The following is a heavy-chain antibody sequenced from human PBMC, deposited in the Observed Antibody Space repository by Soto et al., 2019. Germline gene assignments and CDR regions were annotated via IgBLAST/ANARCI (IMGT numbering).Heavy chain of an antibody. V-gene: IGHV4-31*03. CDR3: ARTEFVRNWFDP. CDR1: GGSISSGGYY. D-gene: IGHD2-21*01. CDR2: IYYSGST. Sequence: PSETLSLTCTVSGGSISSGGYYWSWIRQHPGKGLEWIGYIYYSGSTYYNPSLKSRVTISVDTSKNQFSLKLSSVTAADTAVYYCARTEFVRNWFDPWGQGTLVTVSS. J-gene: IGHJ5*02.